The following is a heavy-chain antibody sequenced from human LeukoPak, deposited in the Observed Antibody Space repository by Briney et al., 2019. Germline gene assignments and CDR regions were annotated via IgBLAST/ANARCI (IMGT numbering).Heavy chain of an antibody. CDR1: GGSFSGYY. CDR2: INHSGST. V-gene: IGHV4-34*01. J-gene: IGHJ3*02. D-gene: IGHD1/OR15-1a*01. CDR3: ARGQRRTIGAGALDI. Sequence: SETLSLTCAVYGGSFSGYYWSWIRQPPGKGLEWIGEINHSGSTNYNPSLKSRVTISVDTSKNQFSLKLSSVTAADTAVYYCARGQRRTIGAGALDIWGQGTMVTVSS.